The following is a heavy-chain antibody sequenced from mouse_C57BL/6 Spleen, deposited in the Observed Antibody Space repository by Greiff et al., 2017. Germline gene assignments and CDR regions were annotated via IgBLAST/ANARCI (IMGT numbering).Heavy chain of an antibody. V-gene: IGHV3-6*01. CDR1: GYSITSGYS. CDR2: ISYDGSN. Sequence: DVHLVESGPGLVKPSQSLSLTCSVTGYSITSGYSWNWIRQFPGNKLEWMGYISYDGSNNYNPSLKNRISITRDTSKNQFFLKLNSVTTEDTATYYCARRHYGSRWYFEVWGTGTTVTVSS. J-gene: IGHJ1*03. CDR3: ARRHYGSRWYFEV. D-gene: IGHD1-1*01.